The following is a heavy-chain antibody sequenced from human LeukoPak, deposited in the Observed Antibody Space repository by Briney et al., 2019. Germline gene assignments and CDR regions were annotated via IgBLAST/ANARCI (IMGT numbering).Heavy chain of an antibody. CDR3: AREGTLRAHWDPFDY. CDR2: IDTDGRTT. CDR1: GFTFSRFW. Sequence: GGSLRLSCAASGFTFSRFWMHWVRQPPGKGLVWVSRIDTDGRTTTYADFVKGRFTISRDNAKNTVYLQINSLRAEDTAVYYCAREGTLRAHWDPFDYWGQGTLVTVSS. V-gene: IGHV3-74*01. J-gene: IGHJ4*02. D-gene: IGHD7-27*01.